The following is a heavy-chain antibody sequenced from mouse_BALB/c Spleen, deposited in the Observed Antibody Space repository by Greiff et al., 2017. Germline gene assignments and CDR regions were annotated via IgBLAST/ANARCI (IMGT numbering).Heavy chain of an antibody. D-gene: IGHD3-1*01. V-gene: IGHV2-4-1*01. CDR2: IWSGGST. CDR3: ARDRGSSGYDWFAY. J-gene: IGHJ3*01. Sequence: VQLQESGPGLVQPSQSLSITCTVSGFSLTSYGVHWVRQSPGKGLEWLGVIWSGGSTDYNSALKSRLSISKDNSKSQVFLKMNSLQTDDTARYYCARDRGSSGYDWFAYWGQGTLVTVSA. CDR1: GFSLTSYG.